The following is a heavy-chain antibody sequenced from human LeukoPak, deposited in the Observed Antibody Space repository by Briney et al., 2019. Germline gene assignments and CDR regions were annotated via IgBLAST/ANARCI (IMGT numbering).Heavy chain of an antibody. V-gene: IGHV1-69*13. J-gene: IGHJ1*01. D-gene: IGHD3-22*01. CDR2: IIPIFGTA. CDR3: AREYYYDSSGYLPFQH. CDR1: GGTFSSYA. Sequence: SVKVSCKASGGTFSSYAISWVRQAPGQGLEWTGGIIPIFGTANYAQKFQGRVTITADESTSTAYMELSSLRSEDTAVYYCAREYYYDSSGYLPFQHWGQGTLVTVSS.